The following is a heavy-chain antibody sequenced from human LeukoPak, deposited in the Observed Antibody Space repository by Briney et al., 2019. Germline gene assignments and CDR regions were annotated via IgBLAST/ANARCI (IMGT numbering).Heavy chain of an antibody. V-gene: IGHV1-69*05. J-gene: IGHJ4*02. CDR1: GYTFTSYA. CDR2: IIPIFGTA. CDR3: ARDRSLYYDSSGYYVY. D-gene: IGHD3-22*01. Sequence: GASVKVSCKASGYTFTSYAISWVRQAPGQGLEWMGRIIPIFGTANYAQKFQGRVTITTDESTSTAYMELSSLRSEDTAVYYCARDRSLYYDSSGYYVYWGQGTLVTVSS.